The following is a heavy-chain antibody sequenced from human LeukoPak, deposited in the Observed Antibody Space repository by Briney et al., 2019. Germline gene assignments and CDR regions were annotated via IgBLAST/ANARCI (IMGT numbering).Heavy chain of an antibody. J-gene: IGHJ4*02. CDR3: ARDYGGNGRGFDY. V-gene: IGHV3-33*01. D-gene: IGHD4-23*01. CDR2: IWYDGGNK. CDR1: GFTFSSYG. Sequence: PGGSLRLSCAASGFTFSSYGMHWVRQAPGKGLEWVAVIWYDGGNKYYADSVKGRFTISRDNSKNTLYLQMNSLRAEDTAVYYCARDYGGNGRGFDYWGQGTLVTVSS.